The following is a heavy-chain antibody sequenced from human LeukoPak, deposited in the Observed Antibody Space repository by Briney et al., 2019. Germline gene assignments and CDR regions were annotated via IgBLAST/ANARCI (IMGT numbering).Heavy chain of an antibody. Sequence: EASVKVSCKASGGTFSSYAISWVRPAPGQGLEWMGGIIPIFGTANYAQKFQGRVTITADESTSTAYMELSSLRSEDTAVYYCARAFYDSSGYYNSAIDYWGQGTLATVSS. D-gene: IGHD3-22*01. CDR3: ARAFYDSSGYYNSAIDY. CDR2: IIPIFGTA. CDR1: GGTFSSYA. J-gene: IGHJ4*02. V-gene: IGHV1-69*13.